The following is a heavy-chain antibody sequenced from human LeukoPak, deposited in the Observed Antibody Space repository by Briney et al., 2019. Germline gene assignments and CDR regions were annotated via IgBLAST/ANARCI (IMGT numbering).Heavy chain of an antibody. CDR1: GFTFTSYW. Sequence: QPGGSLRLSCAVSGFTFTSYWMNWVRQAPGKGLEWVASIRQDGGEKSYVDSVKGRFTISRDNTKDSLYLQMSSLRAEDTAVYYCARDGTAAGLYFDSWGQGTLVTVSS. J-gene: IGHJ4*01. V-gene: IGHV3-7*01. D-gene: IGHD6-13*01. CDR3: ARDGTAAGLYFDS. CDR2: IRQDGGEK.